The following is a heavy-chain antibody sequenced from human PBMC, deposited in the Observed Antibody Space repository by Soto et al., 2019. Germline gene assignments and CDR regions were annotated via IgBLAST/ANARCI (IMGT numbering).Heavy chain of an antibody. CDR2: ISAFNGNT. CDR1: GYTFTTYD. CDR3: ARPDPTDVAEYLQH. Sequence: ASVKVSCKASGYTFTTYDISWVRQAPGQGLEWMGWISAFNGNTNYAQKLQGRVTMTTDTSTSTAYMELSSLRSDDTAVYYCARPDPTDVAEYLQHWGQGTLVTVSS. V-gene: IGHV1-18*01. J-gene: IGHJ1*01.